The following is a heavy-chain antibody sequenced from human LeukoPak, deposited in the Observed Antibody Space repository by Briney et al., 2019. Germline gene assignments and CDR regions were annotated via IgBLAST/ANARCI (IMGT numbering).Heavy chain of an antibody. Sequence: GASVTVSCKASGYTFTNYGITWVRQAPGQGLEWMGWISPYNGNTNYAQKFQGRVTMTTDTSTRTAYMELRNLRSYDTALYYCATEGGWQPTDYGDHVYWGQGTLVTVSS. CDR2: ISPYNGNT. D-gene: IGHD4-17*01. V-gene: IGHV1-18*01. CDR3: ATEGGWQPTDYGDHVY. CDR1: GYTFTNYG. J-gene: IGHJ4*02.